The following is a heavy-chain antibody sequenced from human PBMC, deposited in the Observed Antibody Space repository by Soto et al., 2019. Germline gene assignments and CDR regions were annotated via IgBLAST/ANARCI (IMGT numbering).Heavy chain of an antibody. Sequence: GGSLRLSCAASGFTFDDYTMHWVRQAPGKGLEWVSLISWDGGSTYYADSVKGRFTISRDNSKNSLYLQMNSLRTEDTALYYCAKDMGYDILTGYSYYYSGMDVWGQGTTVTVSS. D-gene: IGHD3-9*01. CDR2: ISWDGGST. V-gene: IGHV3-43*01. CDR1: GFTFDDYT. CDR3: AKDMGYDILTGYSYYYSGMDV. J-gene: IGHJ6*02.